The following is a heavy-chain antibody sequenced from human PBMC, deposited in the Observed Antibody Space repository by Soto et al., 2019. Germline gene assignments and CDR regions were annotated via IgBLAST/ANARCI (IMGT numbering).Heavy chain of an antibody. V-gene: IGHV4-34*01. CDR1: GGSFSGYY. CDR3: ARARYCTNGVCYLAPSAFDI. D-gene: IGHD2-8*01. CDR2: INHSGST. J-gene: IGHJ3*02. Sequence: SETLSLTCAVYGGSFSGYYWSWIRQPPGKGLEWIGEINHSGSTNYNPSLKSRVTISVDTSKNQFSLKLSSVTAADTAVYYCARARYCTNGVCYLAPSAFDIWGQGTMVTVSS.